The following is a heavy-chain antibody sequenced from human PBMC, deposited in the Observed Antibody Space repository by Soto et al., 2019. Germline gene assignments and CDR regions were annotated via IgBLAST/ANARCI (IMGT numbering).Heavy chain of an antibody. CDR1: GFTFSSYS. V-gene: IGHV3-48*01. CDR2: ISSSSSTI. D-gene: IGHD3-9*01. CDR3: ARDMRYYDILTHYLPSLWYFDY. Sequence: GGSLRLSCAASGFTFSSYSMNWVRQAPGKGLEWVSYISSSSSTIYYANSVKGRFTISRDNAKNSLYLQMNSLRAEDTAVYYCARDMRYYDILTHYLPSLWYFDYWGQGTLVTVSS. J-gene: IGHJ4*02.